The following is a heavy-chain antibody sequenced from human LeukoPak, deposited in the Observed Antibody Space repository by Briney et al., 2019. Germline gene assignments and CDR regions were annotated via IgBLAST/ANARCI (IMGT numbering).Heavy chain of an antibody. V-gene: IGHV4-59*08. CDR1: GGSISSYY. CDR2: IYYSGST. J-gene: IGHJ4*02. Sequence: SETLSLTCTVSGGSISSYYWSWIRQPPGKGLEWIGYIYYSGSTNYNPSLKSRVTISVDTSKNQFSLILSSVTAADTAVYYCARQCSGGSCLEYWGQGTLVTVAS. CDR3: ARQCSGGSCLEY. D-gene: IGHD2-15*01.